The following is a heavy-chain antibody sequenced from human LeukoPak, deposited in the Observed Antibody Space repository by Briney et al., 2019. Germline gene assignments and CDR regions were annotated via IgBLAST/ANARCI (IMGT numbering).Heavy chain of an antibody. J-gene: IGHJ4*02. Sequence: PSETLSLTCTVSGGSISSFHWNWLRQSPGRGLEWVGYIYGGGVTNYNPSLRFRVTMSIDTSKNKLSLNLKSVTAEDTAVYYCARSVGSNWSYFFDYWGQGILVTVSS. V-gene: IGHV4-59*01. CDR3: ARSVGSNWSYFFDY. D-gene: IGHD6-13*01. CDR2: IYGGGVT. CDR1: GGSISSFH.